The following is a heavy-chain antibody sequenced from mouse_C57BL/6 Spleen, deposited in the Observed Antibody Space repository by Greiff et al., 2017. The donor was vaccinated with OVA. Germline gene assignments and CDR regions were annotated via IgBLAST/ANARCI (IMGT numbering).Heavy chain of an antibody. Sequence: EVKVVESGEGLVKPGGSLKHSCAASGFTFSSYAMSWVRQTPEKRLEWVAYISSGGDYIYYADTVKGRFTISRDNARNTLYLQMSSLKSEDTAMYYCTRGNYAYFDVWGTGTTVTVSS. V-gene: IGHV5-9-1*02. CDR3: TRGNYAYFDV. CDR2: ISSGGDYI. J-gene: IGHJ1*03. CDR1: GFTFSSYA. D-gene: IGHD2-1*01.